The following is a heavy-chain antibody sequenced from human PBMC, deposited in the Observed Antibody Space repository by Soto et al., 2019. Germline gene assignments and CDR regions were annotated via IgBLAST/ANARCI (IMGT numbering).Heavy chain of an antibody. CDR2: ISYDGSNK. Sequence: PGGSLRLSCAASGFSFSSYSMHWVRQAPGKGLEWVAVISYDGSNKYYADSVKGRFTITRDSSKNTVSLQVNSLRLEDTAVYYCARAPPRGIAAPATWGSGMDVWGQGTTVTVSS. D-gene: IGHD6-13*01. CDR3: ARAPPRGIAAPATWGSGMDV. CDR1: GFSFSSYS. J-gene: IGHJ6*02. V-gene: IGHV3-30*04.